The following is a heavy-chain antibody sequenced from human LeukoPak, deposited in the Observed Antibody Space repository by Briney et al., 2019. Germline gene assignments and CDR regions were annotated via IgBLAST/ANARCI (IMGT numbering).Heavy chain of an antibody. V-gene: IGHV3-23*01. CDR3: AIDKGIAAAGTDY. Sequence: GGSLRLSCAASGFTFSSYAMSWVRQAPGKGLEWVSAISGSGGSTYYADSVKGRFTISRDNSKNTLYLQTNSLRAEDTAVYYCAIDKGIAAAGTDYWGQGTLVTVSS. D-gene: IGHD6-13*01. CDR1: GFTFSSYA. J-gene: IGHJ4*02. CDR2: ISGSGGST.